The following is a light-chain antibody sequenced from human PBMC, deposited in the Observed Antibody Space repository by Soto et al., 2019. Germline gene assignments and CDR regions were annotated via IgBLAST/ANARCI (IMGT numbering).Light chain of an antibody. V-gene: IGKV1-5*01. CDR2: DAS. CDR1: QTISRW. Sequence: DIQLTQSPSTLSASLGDSVSITCRASQTISRWLAWYQQKPGKAPKLLIYDASSLGSGVPSRFRGSGSGTEFTLTIISLQSDDFATYYCQQYTTYWTFGQGTKVEIK. J-gene: IGKJ1*01. CDR3: QQYTTYWT.